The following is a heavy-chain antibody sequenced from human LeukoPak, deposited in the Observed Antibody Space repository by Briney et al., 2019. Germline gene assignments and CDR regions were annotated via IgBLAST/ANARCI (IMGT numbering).Heavy chain of an antibody. J-gene: IGHJ3*02. CDR2: ISSSSSYI. Sequence: PGGSLKLSCAASGFTFSSYSMNWVRQAPGKGLEWVSSISSSSSYIYYADSVKGRFTISRDNAKNSLYLQMNSLRAEDTAVYYCARDPLAYCGGDCYRLYAFDIWGQGTMVTVSS. CDR3: ARDPLAYCGGDCYRLYAFDI. V-gene: IGHV3-21*04. CDR1: GFTFSSYS. D-gene: IGHD2-21*01.